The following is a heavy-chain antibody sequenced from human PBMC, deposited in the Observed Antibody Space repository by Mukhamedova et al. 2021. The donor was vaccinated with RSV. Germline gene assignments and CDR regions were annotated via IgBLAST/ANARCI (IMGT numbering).Heavy chain of an antibody. CDR2: ISATGDVI. J-gene: IGHJ6*02. D-gene: IGHD5-12*01. CDR3: GKGVPWILKNYISV. Sequence: SISATGDVIYYAESVKGRFTVSRDNSRNTLYLQMNSLRAEDAAVYYCGKGVPWILKNYISVWGQGTTVTVSS. V-gene: IGHV3-23*01.